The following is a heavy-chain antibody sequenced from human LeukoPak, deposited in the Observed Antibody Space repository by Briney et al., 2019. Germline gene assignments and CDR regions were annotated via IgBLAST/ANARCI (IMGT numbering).Heavy chain of an antibody. CDR3: ARDSDTTVDY. CDR1: GYSFTSYG. V-gene: IGHV1-18*01. Sequence: ASVKVSCKASGYSFTSYGITWVRQAPGQGLEWMGWMSADTGNTHYTQKLQDRVTMTTDTSTSTAYMELRSLRSDDTAVYYCARDSDTTVDYWGQGTLVTVSS. D-gene: IGHD4-11*01. CDR2: MSADTGNT. J-gene: IGHJ4*02.